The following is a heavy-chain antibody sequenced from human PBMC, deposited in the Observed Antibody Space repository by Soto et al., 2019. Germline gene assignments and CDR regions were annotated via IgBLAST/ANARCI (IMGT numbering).Heavy chain of an antibody. D-gene: IGHD2-2*01. V-gene: IGHV4-39*01. Sequence: SETLSLTCTVSGGSISSSSYYWGWIRQPPGKGLEWIGSIYYSGSTYYNPSLKSRVTISVDTSKNQFSLKLSSVTAADTAVYYCARQDWDQLLFRQPVDYWGPGTLVTVSS. CDR2: IYYSGST. CDR1: GGSISSSSYY. CDR3: ARQDWDQLLFRQPVDY. J-gene: IGHJ4*02.